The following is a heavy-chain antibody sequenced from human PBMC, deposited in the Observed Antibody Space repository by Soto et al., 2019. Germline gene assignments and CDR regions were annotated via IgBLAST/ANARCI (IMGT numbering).Heavy chain of an antibody. Sequence: EVQLVESAGGLVQPGGSLRLSCVASGIPVSSNYMTWVRQAPGKGLEWVSVLHSGGDTYYANSVKGRFTISRHDSTNTLFLQMNSLTAEDTAVYYWARDGPYYYASRMDVWGQGTTVTVSS. J-gene: IGHJ6*02. D-gene: IGHD3-10*01. V-gene: IGHV3-53*04. CDR2: LHSGGDT. CDR1: GIPVSSNY. CDR3: ARDGPYYYASRMDV.